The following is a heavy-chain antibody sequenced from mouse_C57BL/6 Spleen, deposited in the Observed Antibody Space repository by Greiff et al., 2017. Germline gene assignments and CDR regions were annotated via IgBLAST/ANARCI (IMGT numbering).Heavy chain of an antibody. D-gene: IGHD1-1*01. J-gene: IGHJ4*01. CDR1: GYTFTSYW. Sequence: QVQLQQPGAELVRPGSSVKLSCKASGYTFTSYWMDWVKQRPGQGLEWIGNIYPSDSETHYNQKFKDKATLTVDKSSSTAYMQLSSLTSADSAVYYCARRRDYGSPYAMDYWGQGTSVTVSS. V-gene: IGHV1-61*01. CDR2: IYPSDSET. CDR3: ARRRDYGSPYAMDY.